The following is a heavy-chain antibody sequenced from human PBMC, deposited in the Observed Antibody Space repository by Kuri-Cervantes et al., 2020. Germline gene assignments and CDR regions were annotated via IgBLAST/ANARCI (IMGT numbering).Heavy chain of an antibody. D-gene: IGHD3-3*01. CDR3: ARGLHYYVFWSGPSHFDP. V-gene: IGHV1-69*05. CDR1: GCTFSSYA. CDR2: IIPIFGTA. J-gene: IGHJ5*02. Sequence: SVKVSCKASGCTFSSYAISWVRQAPGQGLEWMGGIIPIFGTANYAQKFQGRVTMTRNTSISTAYMELSSLRSEDTAVYYCARGLHYYVFWSGPSHFDPWGQGTLVTVSS.